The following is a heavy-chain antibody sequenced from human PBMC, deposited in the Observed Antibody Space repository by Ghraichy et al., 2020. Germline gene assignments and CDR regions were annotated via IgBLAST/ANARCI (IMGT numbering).Heavy chain of an antibody. Sequence: ASVKVSCKASGYTFINYYMHWVRQAPGQGLEWMGIINPSGGSTSYAQKFQGRVTMTRDTSTSTVYMELSSLRSEDTAVYYCARDRTVGDFGDYEFDYWGQGTLVTVSS. CDR1: GYTFINYY. V-gene: IGHV1-46*01. D-gene: IGHD4-17*01. CDR2: INPSGGST. J-gene: IGHJ4*02. CDR3: ARDRTVGDFGDYEFDY.